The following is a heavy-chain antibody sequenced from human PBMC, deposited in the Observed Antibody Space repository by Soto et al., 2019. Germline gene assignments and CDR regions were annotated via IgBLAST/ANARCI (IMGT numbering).Heavy chain of an antibody. D-gene: IGHD3-22*01. CDR3: ARRRICYDRSGYLSDY. CDR1: GGSISSSSYY. J-gene: IGHJ4*02. Sequence: QLKLQESGPGLVKPSETLSLTCTVSGGSISSSSYYWGWIRQPPGKGLEWIGSIYYSGSTYYNPSLKCRVTISVDTSKKQYSLKLSSVPAADTAVYYCARRRICYDRSGYLSDYWGQGTLVTVSS. V-gene: IGHV4-39*01. CDR2: IYYSGST.